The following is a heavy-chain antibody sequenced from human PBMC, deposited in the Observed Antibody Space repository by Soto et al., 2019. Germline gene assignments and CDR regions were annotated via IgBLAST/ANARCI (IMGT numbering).Heavy chain of an antibody. CDR2: INPNSGGT. Sequence: QVQLVQSGAEVKKPGASVKVSCKASGYTFTGYYMHWVRQAPGQGLEWMGWINPNSGGTNYAQKFQGRVTMTRDTSISTAYMDLSRLRSDDTAVYYCARAENYDSSGYYADFDYWGEGTLVAVSS. CDR1: GYTFTGYY. D-gene: IGHD3-22*01. V-gene: IGHV1-2*02. CDR3: ARAENYDSSGYYADFDY. J-gene: IGHJ4*02.